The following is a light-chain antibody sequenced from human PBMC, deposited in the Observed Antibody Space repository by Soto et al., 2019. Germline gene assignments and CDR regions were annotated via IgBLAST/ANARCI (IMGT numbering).Light chain of an antibody. Sequence: DIHLTQSPSFLSASVGDRVTTTCRASQSVSNWLAWYQQKRGKAPELLIYDASSLKSGVPSRFSGSGSGTEFTLTISSLQPDDFATYYCQQCGSYYTVGQGTRLEIK. J-gene: IGKJ5*01. V-gene: IGKV1-5*01. CDR3: QQCGSYYT. CDR2: DAS. CDR1: QSVSNW.